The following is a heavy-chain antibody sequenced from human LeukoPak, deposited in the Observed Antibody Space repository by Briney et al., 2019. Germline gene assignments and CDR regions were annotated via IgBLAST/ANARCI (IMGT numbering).Heavy chain of an antibody. Sequence: PVGSLRLSCTASGFTFSTYWMSWVRQAPGKGLEWVASMNQDGSGRHYSDSVKGRFTISRDNAKNSVSLQMNSLRVEDTALYYCTREDRVGGSLGAWGQGTLVTVSS. CDR2: MNQDGSGR. J-gene: IGHJ5*02. CDR3: TREDRVGGSLGA. D-gene: IGHD1-26*01. V-gene: IGHV3-7*01. CDR1: GFTFSTYW.